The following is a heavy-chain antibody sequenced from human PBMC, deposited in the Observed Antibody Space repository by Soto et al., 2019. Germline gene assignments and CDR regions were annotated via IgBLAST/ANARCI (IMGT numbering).Heavy chain of an antibody. D-gene: IGHD2-15*01. CDR2: IKQDGSEK. V-gene: IGHV3-7*01. Sequence: GGSLRLSCAASGFTFSSYWMSWVRQAPGKGLEWVANIKQDGSEKYYVDSVKGRFTISRDNAKNSLYLQMNSLGAEDTAVYYCARESRNIVADYWGQGTLVTVSS. CDR1: GFTFSSYW. CDR3: ARESRNIVADY. J-gene: IGHJ4*02.